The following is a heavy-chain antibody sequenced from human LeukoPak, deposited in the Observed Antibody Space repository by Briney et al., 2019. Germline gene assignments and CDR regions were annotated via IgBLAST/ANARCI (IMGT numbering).Heavy chain of an antibody. D-gene: IGHD5-12*01. CDR1: GGTFSGYA. CDR2: IIPIFGTA. Sequence: SVKVSCKASGGTFSGYAISWVRQAPGQGLEWMGGIIPIFGTANYAQKFQGRVTITADKSTSTAYMELSSLRSEDTAVYYCARGYSGYATQYNWFDPWGREPWSPSPQ. V-gene: IGHV1-69*06. CDR3: ARGYSGYATQYNWFDP. J-gene: IGHJ5*02.